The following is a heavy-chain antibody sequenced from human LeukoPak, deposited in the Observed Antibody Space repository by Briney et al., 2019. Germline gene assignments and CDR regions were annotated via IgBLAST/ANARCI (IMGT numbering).Heavy chain of an antibody. CDR2: IYYSGST. J-gene: IGHJ6*03. V-gene: IGHV4-59*01. Sequence: SETLSLTCTVSGGSISRYYGSWIRQPPGKGLEWIGYIYYSGSTNYNPSLKSRVTISVDTSKNQFSLQLRSVTAADSAVYYCARYGEKYYDYVWGSYRPKGYYYYYMDVWAKGTTVTVSS. D-gene: IGHD3-16*02. CDR1: GGSISRYY. CDR3: ARYGEKYYDYVWGSYRPKGYYYYYMDV.